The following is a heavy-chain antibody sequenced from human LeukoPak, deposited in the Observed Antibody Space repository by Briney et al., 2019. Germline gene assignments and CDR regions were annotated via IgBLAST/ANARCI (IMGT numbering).Heavy chain of an antibody. CDR3: ARVPYDSSGYYSIDFDY. J-gene: IGHJ4*02. Sequence: GGSLRLSCAAFGFTFSDYYMSWIRQAPGKGLEWVSYISSSGSTIYYADSVKGRFTISRDNAKSSLYLQMNSLRAEDTAVYYCARVPYDSSGYYSIDFDYWGQGTLVTVSS. D-gene: IGHD3-22*01. CDR2: ISSSGSTI. CDR1: GFTFSDYY. V-gene: IGHV3-11*01.